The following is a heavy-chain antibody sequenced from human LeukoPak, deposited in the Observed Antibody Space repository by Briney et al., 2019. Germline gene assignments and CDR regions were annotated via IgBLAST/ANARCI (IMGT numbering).Heavy chain of an antibody. Sequence: SETLSLTCTVSGGSLSSYYWSWLRQPPGKGLEWIGYIYYSGSTNYNPSLKSRVTISVDTSKNQFSLKLSSVTAADTAVYYCARSCSSTSCYAFDYWGQGTLVTVSS. V-gene: IGHV4-59*01. J-gene: IGHJ4*02. CDR2: IYYSGST. D-gene: IGHD2-2*01. CDR1: GGSLSSYY. CDR3: ARSCSSTSCYAFDY.